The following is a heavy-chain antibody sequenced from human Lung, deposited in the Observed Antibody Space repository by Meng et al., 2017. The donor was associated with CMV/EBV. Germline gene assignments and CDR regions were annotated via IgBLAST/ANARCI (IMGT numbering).Heavy chain of an antibody. Sequence: SETLSLXCTVSGGSINSGGYYWSWIRQHPGKGLEWIGHIYHSGTTSYNPSLKSRVSISVDTSKKQFSLKLSSTTAADTAVYYCARAQYYYDSSAFCAYWGQGAXVTVSS. CDR1: GGSINSGGYY. J-gene: IGHJ4*02. V-gene: IGHV4-31*03. D-gene: IGHD3-22*01. CDR3: ARAQYYYDSSAFCAY. CDR2: IYHSGTT.